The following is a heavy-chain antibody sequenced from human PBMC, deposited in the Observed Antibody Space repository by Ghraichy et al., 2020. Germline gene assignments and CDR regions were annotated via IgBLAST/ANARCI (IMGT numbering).Heavy chain of an antibody. Sequence: SPTLSLTCTVSGGSISSYYWSWIRQPPGKGLEWIGYIYYSGSTNYNPSLKSRVTISVDTSKNQFSLKLSSVTAADTAVYYCARATFHDFWSGYYYYYGMDVWGQGTTVTVSS. J-gene: IGHJ6*02. CDR3: ARATFHDFWSGYYYYYGMDV. CDR2: IYYSGST. V-gene: IGHV4-59*01. D-gene: IGHD3-3*01. CDR1: GGSISSYY.